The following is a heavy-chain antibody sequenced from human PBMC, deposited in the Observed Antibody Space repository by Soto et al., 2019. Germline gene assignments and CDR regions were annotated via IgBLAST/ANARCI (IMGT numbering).Heavy chain of an antibody. J-gene: IGHJ6*02. CDR3: AKDLGGGYYDFWSGYTPPDVDV. D-gene: IGHD3-3*01. CDR2: ISGSGGST. V-gene: IGHV3-23*01. Sequence: PGGSLRLSCAASGFTFSSYAMSWVRQAPGKGLEWVSAISGSGGSTYYADSVKGRFTISRDNSKNTLYLQMNSLRAEDTAVYYCAKDLGGGYYDFWSGYTPPDVDVWGQGTTVTVSS. CDR1: GFTFSSYA.